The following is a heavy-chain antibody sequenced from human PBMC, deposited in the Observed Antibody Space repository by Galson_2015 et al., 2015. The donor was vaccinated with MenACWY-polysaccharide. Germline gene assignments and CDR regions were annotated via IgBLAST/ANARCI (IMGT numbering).Heavy chain of an antibody. D-gene: IGHD3-10*01. CDR3: ARDRRSGSPRGHFYFFGMDI. Sequence: LSLTCSVSGGSISSTNWWSWVRQPPGKGLEWIGEISQGGSTNYNPSLKSRVTISIGMSKNHFSLRLSSVTAADTAVYFCARDRRSGSPRGHFYFFGMDIWGQGTTVTVSS. CDR1: GGSISSTNW. J-gene: IGHJ6*02. V-gene: IGHV4-4*01. CDR2: ISQGGST.